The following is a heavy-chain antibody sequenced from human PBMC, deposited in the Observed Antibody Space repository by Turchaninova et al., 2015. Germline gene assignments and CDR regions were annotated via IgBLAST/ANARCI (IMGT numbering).Heavy chain of an antibody. CDR2: INPNSVGT. D-gene: IGHD6-13*01. J-gene: IGHJ4*02. CDR3: AIPPSSSSTRG. V-gene: IGHV1-2*06. CDR1: GYTFTGYY. Sequence: QVQLVQSGAEVKKPGASVKVSCKASGYTFTGYYMHWVRQAPGQGLEWMGRINPNSVGTNDAQKFQGRVTMTRDTSISTAYMELSRLRSDDTAVYYCAIPPSSSSTRGWGQGTLVTVSS.